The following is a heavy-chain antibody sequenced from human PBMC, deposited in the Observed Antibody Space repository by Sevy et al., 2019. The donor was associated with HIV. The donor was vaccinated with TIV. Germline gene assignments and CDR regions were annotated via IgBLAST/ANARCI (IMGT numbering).Heavy chain of an antibody. CDR1: GFTFSSYS. CDR2: ISSSSSTI. V-gene: IGHV3-48*01. D-gene: IGHD3-3*01. J-gene: IGHJ4*02. Sequence: GGSLRLSCAASGFTFSSYSMNWVRQAPGKGLEWVSYISSSSSTIYYADSVKGRFTIFRENAKNSLYLQMNSLRAEDTAVYYCARDLPYYDFWSGYPTFDYWGQGTLVTVSS. CDR3: ARDLPYYDFWSGYPTFDY.